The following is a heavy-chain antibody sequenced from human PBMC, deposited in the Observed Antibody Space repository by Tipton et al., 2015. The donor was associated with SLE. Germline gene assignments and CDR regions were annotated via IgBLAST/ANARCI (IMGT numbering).Heavy chain of an antibody. CDR2: ISSGVST. CDR1: GFTVSNNY. CDR3: ARDVREAYSSGWYNAFDV. Sequence: SLRLSCAASGFTVSNNYMNWVRQAPGKGLEWVSSISSGVSTYYIRSVKGRFTISRDNSKNTVYLQMNSLRPEDTALYYCARDVREAYSSGWYNAFDVWGQGTLVTVSS. J-gene: IGHJ4*02. V-gene: IGHV3-53*05. D-gene: IGHD6-19*01.